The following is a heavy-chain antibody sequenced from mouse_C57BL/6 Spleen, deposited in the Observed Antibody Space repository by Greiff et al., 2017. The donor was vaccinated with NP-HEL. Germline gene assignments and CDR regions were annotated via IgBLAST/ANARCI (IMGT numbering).Heavy chain of an antibody. CDR3: ARWYGNYDAMDY. CDR1: GYSFTGYF. Sequence: VQLKQSGPELVKPGDSVKISCKASGYSFTGYFMNWVMQSHGKSLEWIGRINPYNGDTFYNQKFKGKATLTVDKSSSTAHMELRSLTSEDSAVYYCARWYGNYDAMDYWGQGTSVTVSS. J-gene: IGHJ4*01. D-gene: IGHD2-10*02. V-gene: IGHV1-20*01. CDR2: INPYNGDT.